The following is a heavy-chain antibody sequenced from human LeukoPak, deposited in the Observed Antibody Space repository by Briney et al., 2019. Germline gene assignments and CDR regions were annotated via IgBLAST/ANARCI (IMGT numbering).Heavy chain of an antibody. CDR2: ISAYSGNT. CDR1: GYTFTSYG. D-gene: IGHD3-22*01. J-gene: IGHJ6*02. Sequence: GASVKVSCKASGYTFTSYGISWVRQAPGQGLEWMGWISAYSGNTNYAQKLQGRVTMTTDTSTSTAYMELRSLRSDDTAVYYCARDSGYDSSGYGGYYYYYGMDVWGQGTTVTVSS. CDR3: ARDSGYDSSGYGGYYYYYGMDV. V-gene: IGHV1-18*01.